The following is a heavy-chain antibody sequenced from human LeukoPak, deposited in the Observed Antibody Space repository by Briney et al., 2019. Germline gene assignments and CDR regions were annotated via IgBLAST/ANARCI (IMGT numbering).Heavy chain of an antibody. D-gene: IGHD2-2*02. CDR1: GYTFTSYG. V-gene: IGHV1-18*01. J-gene: IGHJ5*02. CDR3: AREFVVVPAAIYPGPLGP. CDR2: ISAYNGNT. Sequence: ASVKVSCKASGYTFTSYGISWVRQAPGQGLEWMGWISAYNGNTNYAQKLQGRVTMTTDTSTSTAYMELRSLRSDDTAVYYCAREFVVVPAAIYPGPLGPWGQGTLVTVSS.